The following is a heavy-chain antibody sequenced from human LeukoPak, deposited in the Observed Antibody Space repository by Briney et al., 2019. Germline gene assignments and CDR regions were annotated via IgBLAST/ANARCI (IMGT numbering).Heavy chain of an antibody. D-gene: IGHD6-19*01. J-gene: IGHJ4*02. Sequence: SETLSLTCAVCGGSISSSNWWSWVRQPPGKGLEWIGEIYHSGSTNYNPSLKSRVTISVDKSKNQFSLKLSSVTAADTAVYYCARAEAPYSSALDYWGQGTLVTVSS. CDR1: GGSISSSNW. CDR2: IYHSGST. CDR3: ARAEAPYSSALDY. V-gene: IGHV4-4*02.